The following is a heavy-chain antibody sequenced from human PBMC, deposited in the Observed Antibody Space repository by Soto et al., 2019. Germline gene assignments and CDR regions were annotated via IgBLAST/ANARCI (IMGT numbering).Heavy chain of an antibody. V-gene: IGHV3-21*01. CDR3: ARDNLALQVAFDL. Sequence: SXGSLKLSCAASGVVFSDFQFNWVRQAPGGGLEWLSSITGTSAFTEYAESIEGRFTISRDNPNKLLFLHMDNLRPEDTAVYYCARDNLALQVAFDLWGQGTLVTVSS. CDR2: ITGTSAFT. J-gene: IGHJ4*02. D-gene: IGHD2-15*01. CDR1: GVVFSDFQ.